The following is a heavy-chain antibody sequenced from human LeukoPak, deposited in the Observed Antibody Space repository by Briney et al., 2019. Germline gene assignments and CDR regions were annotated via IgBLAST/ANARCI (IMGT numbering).Heavy chain of an antibody. CDR1: GFTFSDYY. J-gene: IGHJ5*02. V-gene: IGHV3-11*06. D-gene: IGHD1-1*01. CDR2: ISSSSSYT. CDR3: ARRPEGWNDGDNWFDP. Sequence: TSGGSLRLSCAASGFTFSDYYMSWIRQAPGKGLEWVSYISSSSSYTNYADSVKGRFTISRDNAKNSLYLQMNSLRAEDTAVYYCARRPEGWNDGDNWFDPWGQGTLVTVSS.